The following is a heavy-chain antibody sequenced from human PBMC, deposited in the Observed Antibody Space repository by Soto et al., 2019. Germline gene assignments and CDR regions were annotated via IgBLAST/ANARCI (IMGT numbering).Heavy chain of an antibody. CDR2: IHYTGST. D-gene: IGHD2-15*01. CDR3: ARDRARVAVTYRGDLGAFDI. J-gene: IGHJ3*02. CDR1: GGSISSGGYY. Sequence: QVQLQESGPGLVKPSQTLSLACTVSGGSISSGGYYWNWIRQHPGKGLEWIGYIHYTGSTHYNASLKSRVHISADTSKNQFSLKLTSVTAADTAVYYCARDRARVAVTYRGDLGAFDIWGQGTMVTVSS. V-gene: IGHV4-31*03.